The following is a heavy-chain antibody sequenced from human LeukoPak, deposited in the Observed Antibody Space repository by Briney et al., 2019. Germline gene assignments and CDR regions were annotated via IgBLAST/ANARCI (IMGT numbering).Heavy chain of an antibody. Sequence: ASVKVSCKASGYTFTSYDINWVRQATGQGLEWMGWMNPNSGNTGYAQKFQGRVTMTRNTSISTAYMELSSLRSEDTAVYYCARGGQDTVVVPAAILGYYFDYWGQGTLVTVSS. V-gene: IGHV1-8*01. CDR1: GYTFTSYD. J-gene: IGHJ4*02. CDR2: MNPNSGNT. D-gene: IGHD2-2*01. CDR3: ARGGQDTVVVPAAILGYYFDY.